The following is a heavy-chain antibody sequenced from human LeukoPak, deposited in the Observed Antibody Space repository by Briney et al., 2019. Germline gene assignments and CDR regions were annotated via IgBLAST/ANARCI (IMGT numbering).Heavy chain of an antibody. CDR3: AVGGYCSSTSCYKWFDP. Sequence: SETLSLTCAVSGGSISRSDYYWAWIRQPPGQGLEWVGSIYCSGSTYYNPSLKSRVTISVDTSKNQFSLKLSSVTAADTAVYYCAVGGYCSSTSCYKWFDPWGQGTLVTVSS. CDR1: GGSISRSDYY. D-gene: IGHD2-2*02. V-gene: IGHV4-39*01. CDR2: IYCSGST. J-gene: IGHJ5*02.